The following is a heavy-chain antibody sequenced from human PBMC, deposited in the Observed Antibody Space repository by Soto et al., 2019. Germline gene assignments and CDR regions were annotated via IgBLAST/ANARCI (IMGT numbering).Heavy chain of an antibody. CDR3: ARPSELTYSSGWYLG. Sequence: GESLKISCKGSGYSFTSYRISWVRQMPGKGLEWMGRIDPSDSYTNYSPSFQGHVTISADKSISTAYLQWSSLKASDTAMYYCARPSELTYSSGWYLGWGQGTLVTVSS. J-gene: IGHJ4*02. CDR1: GYSFTSYR. D-gene: IGHD6-19*01. V-gene: IGHV5-10-1*01. CDR2: IDPSDSYT.